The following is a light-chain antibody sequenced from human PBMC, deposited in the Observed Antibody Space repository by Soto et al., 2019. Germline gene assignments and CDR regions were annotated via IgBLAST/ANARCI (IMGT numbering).Light chain of an antibody. CDR2: GAF. Sequence: EIMLTQSPATLSLSPGERATLSCRASQSVSSYLAWYQQKPGQAPRLLIYGAFTRATGVPARFSGSGSGTEFTLTISSLQSEDFAVYYCQQYNNWPPITFGQGTRLEIK. CDR1: QSVSSY. J-gene: IGKJ5*01. V-gene: IGKV3-15*01. CDR3: QQYNNWPPIT.